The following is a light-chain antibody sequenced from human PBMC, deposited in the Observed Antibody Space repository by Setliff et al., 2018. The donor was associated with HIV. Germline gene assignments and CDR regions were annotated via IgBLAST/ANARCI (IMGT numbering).Light chain of an antibody. V-gene: IGLV2-14*01. Sequence: QSVLTQPASVSGSPGQSITISCPGTSSDVGSYNYVSWYQQHPGKDPKLMIYEVSNRPSWISNRFSGSKSGNTASLTISGLQAEDEPDYYCSSYTTTSTPYVFATGTKVTV. CDR3: SSYTTTSTPYV. J-gene: IGLJ1*01. CDR2: EVS. CDR1: SSDVGSYNY.